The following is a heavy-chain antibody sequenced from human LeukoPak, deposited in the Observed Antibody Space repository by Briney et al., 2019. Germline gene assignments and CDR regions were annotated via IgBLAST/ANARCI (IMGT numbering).Heavy chain of an antibody. J-gene: IGHJ4*02. CDR1: GFTFSSYS. D-gene: IGHD6-13*01. CDR2: ISSSSSYI. CDR3: AREGGSRGYDY. Sequence: PGGSLRLSCAASGFTFSSYSMNWVRQAPGKGLEWVSSISSSSSYIYYADSVKGRFTISRDNAKNSLYLQVNSLRAEDTAVYYCAREGGSRGYDYWGQGTLVTVSS. V-gene: IGHV3-21*01.